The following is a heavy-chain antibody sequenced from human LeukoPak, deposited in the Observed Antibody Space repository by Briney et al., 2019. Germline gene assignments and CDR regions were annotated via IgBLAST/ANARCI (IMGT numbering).Heavy chain of an antibody. J-gene: IGHJ4*02. Sequence: SESLSLTCTVSAASIRNNHWSWIRQPPGEGLEWIGYIYSTGSTSYNPSLQSRVTISVDTSTNQFSLNLTSVTAADTAVYYCARRFYYDGHHDSWGQGTLVTVSS. CDR2: IYSTGST. V-gene: IGHV4-59*08. D-gene: IGHD3-22*01. CDR3: ARRFYYDGHHDS. CDR1: AASIRNNH.